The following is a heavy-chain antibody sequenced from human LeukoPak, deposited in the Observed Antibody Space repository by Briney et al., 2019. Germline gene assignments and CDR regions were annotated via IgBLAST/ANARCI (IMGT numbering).Heavy chain of an antibody. J-gene: IGHJ5*02. Sequence: PSETLSLTCTVSGGSISSSSYYWGWIRQPPGKGLEWIGSIYYSGSTYYNPSLKSRVTISVDTSKNQFSLKLSSVTAADTAVYYCARDYVGATTIWFDPWGQGTLVTVSS. CDR3: ARDYVGATTIWFDP. D-gene: IGHD1-26*01. CDR1: GGSISSSSYY. CDR2: IYYSGST. V-gene: IGHV4-39*07.